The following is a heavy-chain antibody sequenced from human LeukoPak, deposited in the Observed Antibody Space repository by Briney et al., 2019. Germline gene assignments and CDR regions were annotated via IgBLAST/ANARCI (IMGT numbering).Heavy chain of an antibody. V-gene: IGHV3-21*01. CDR3: ARDLWDH. Sequence: GGSLRLSCAASGFTFITYWMHWVRQAPGKGLEWVSSISSTGNFIYYADSLKGRFTVPRDNAKNSLYLQMNSLRAEDTAVYYCARDLWDHWGQGTLVTVSS. CDR1: GFTFITYW. CDR2: ISSTGNFI. J-gene: IGHJ4*02.